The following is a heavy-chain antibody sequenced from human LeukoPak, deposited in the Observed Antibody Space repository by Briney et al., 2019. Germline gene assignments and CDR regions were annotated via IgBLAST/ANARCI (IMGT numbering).Heavy chain of an antibody. D-gene: IGHD2-21*02. V-gene: IGHV3-23*05. J-gene: IGHJ4*02. CDR1: GFTFSGHA. CDR2: IDDSGSLT. CDR3: ARVSTVTANFDY. Sequence: GGSLRLSCGASGFTFSGHAMNWVRQPPGKGLQWVSGIDDSGSLTFYADFVKGRFTISRDNSENRLYLQMNSLRAEDTALYYCARVSTVTANFDYWGQGSLVTVSS.